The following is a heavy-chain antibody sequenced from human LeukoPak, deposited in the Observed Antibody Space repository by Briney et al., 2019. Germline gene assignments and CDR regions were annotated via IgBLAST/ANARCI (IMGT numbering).Heavy chain of an antibody. V-gene: IGHV1-2*02. CDR2: INPNSGGT. D-gene: IGHD6-19*01. CDR1: GYTFTGYY. CDR3: ARIGVVGKKRAYDY. Sequence: ASVKVSCKASGYTFTGYYMHWVRQAPGQGLEWMGWINPNSGGTNYAQKFQGRVTMTRDTSISTAYMELSRLRSDDTAVYYCARIGVVGKKRAYDYWGQGTLVTVSS. J-gene: IGHJ4*02.